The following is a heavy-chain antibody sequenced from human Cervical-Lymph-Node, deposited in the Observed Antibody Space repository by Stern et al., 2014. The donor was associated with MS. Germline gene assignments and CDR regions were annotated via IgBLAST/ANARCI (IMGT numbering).Heavy chain of an antibody. CDR3: AKETSASYYYGLDV. Sequence: EVQLLESGGGLVQPGRSLRLSCAASGFTFDDYAMHWVRQAPGKGLEWVSGMGWDIVNIADAVSVKGRFTISRDNARKTLYLQMNSLRAEDTALYYCAKETSASYYYGLDVWGQGTTVTVSS. D-gene: IGHD6-25*01. V-gene: IGHV3-9*01. J-gene: IGHJ6*02. CDR1: GFTFDDYA. CDR2: MGWDIVNI.